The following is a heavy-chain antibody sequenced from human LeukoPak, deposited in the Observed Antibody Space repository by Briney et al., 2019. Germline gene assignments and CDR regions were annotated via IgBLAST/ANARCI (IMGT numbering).Heavy chain of an antibody. J-gene: IGHJ4*02. CDR3: ARDNTHYYDSSGYYGY. Sequence: GASVKVSCKASGGTFSSYAISWVRQAPGQGLEWMGGIIPIFGTANYAQKFRGRVTITADESTSTAYMELSSLRSEDTAVYYCARDNTHYYDSSGYYGYWGQGTLVTVSS. D-gene: IGHD3-22*01. CDR2: IIPIFGTA. V-gene: IGHV1-69*13. CDR1: GGTFSSYA.